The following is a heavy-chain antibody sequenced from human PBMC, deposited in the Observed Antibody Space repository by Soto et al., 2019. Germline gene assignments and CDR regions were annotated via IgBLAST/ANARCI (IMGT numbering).Heavy chain of an antibody. Sequence: ASVKVSCKASGYTFTSYGISWVRQAPGQGLEWMGWISAYNGNTNYAQKLQGRVTMTTDTSTSTAYMELRSLRSDDTAVYYCARRYFTPLDYYYYYMDVWGKGTTVTVSS. D-gene: IGHD3-9*01. V-gene: IGHV1-18*01. CDR1: GYTFTSYG. CDR3: ARRYFTPLDYYYYYMDV. J-gene: IGHJ6*03. CDR2: ISAYNGNT.